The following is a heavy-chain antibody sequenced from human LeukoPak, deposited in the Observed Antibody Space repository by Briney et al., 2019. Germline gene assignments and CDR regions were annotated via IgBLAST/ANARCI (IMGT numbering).Heavy chain of an antibody. CDR3: ARGPIGGLRKGFDI. V-gene: IGHV1-2*02. Sequence: GASVRVSCKASGNTFAGYYVHWVRQAPGQGLEWMGWINTHNGATNYAQLFQGRVTMTTDTAVTTAFLDLVGLKSDGAAVYFCARGPIGGLRKGFDIWGQGTLVTVSS. J-gene: IGHJ4*02. D-gene: IGHD1-26*01. CDR2: INTHNGAT. CDR1: GNTFAGYY.